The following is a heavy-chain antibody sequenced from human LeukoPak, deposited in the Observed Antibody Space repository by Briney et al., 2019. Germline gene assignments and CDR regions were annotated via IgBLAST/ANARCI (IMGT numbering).Heavy chain of an antibody. D-gene: IGHD3-22*01. V-gene: IGHV4-59*01. J-gene: IGHJ4*02. CDR1: GGSISSYY. CDR3: ARLPSGSGYSFDY. Sequence: SETLSLTCTVSGGSISSYYWSWIRQPPGKGLEWIGYIYYSGSTNYNPSLKSRVTISVDTSKNQFSLKLSPVTAADTAVYYCARLPSGSGYSFDYWGQGTLVTVSS. CDR2: IYYSGST.